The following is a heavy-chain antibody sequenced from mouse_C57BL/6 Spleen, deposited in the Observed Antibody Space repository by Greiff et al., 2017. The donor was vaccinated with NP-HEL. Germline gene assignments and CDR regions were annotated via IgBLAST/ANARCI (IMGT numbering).Heavy chain of an antibody. D-gene: IGHD1-1*01. CDR2: ISDGGSYT. CDR1: GFTFSSYA. Sequence: EVMLVESGGGLVKPGGSLKLSCAASGFTFSSYAMSWVRQTPEKRLEWVATISDGGSYTDYPDNVKGRFTISRDNAKNNLYLQMSHLKSEDTAMYYCAREGATVVAPYAMDYWGQGTSVTVSS. V-gene: IGHV5-4*01. J-gene: IGHJ4*01. CDR3: AREGATVVAPYAMDY.